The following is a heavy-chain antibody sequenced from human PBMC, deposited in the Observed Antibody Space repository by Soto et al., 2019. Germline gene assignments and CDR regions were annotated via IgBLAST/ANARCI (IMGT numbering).Heavy chain of an antibody. CDR1: GFMFSYW. V-gene: IGHV3-74*01. Sequence: GGSLRLSCAASGFMFSYWMHWVRQVPGKGLVWVSRINTDGSSTSYADSVKGRFTISRDNAKNTLYLQMNSLRAEDTAVYYCARAGYYGSGSYYNGIYYYHGMDVWGQGTTVTVSS. CDR3: ARAGYYGSGSYYNGIYYYHGMDV. D-gene: IGHD3-10*01. CDR2: INTDGSST. J-gene: IGHJ6*02.